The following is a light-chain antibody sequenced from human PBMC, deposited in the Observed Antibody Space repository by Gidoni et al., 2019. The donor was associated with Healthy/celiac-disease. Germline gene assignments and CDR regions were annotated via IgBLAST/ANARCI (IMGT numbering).Light chain of an antibody. CDR3: QQYGGSPPVT. CDR2: GAS. J-gene: IGKJ5*01. Sequence: EIVLTQSPDTLSLSPGERATRSCRASQSVSANYLVWYQHKPGQPPRFLLYGASNRATGVPGRFSGSGSGTDFTLTISSLEPEDFGVYYCQQYGGSPPVTFGQGTRLEIK. CDR1: QSVSANY. V-gene: IGKV3-20*01.